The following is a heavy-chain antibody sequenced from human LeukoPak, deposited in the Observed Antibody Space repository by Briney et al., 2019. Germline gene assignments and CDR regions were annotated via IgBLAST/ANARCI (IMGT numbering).Heavy chain of an antibody. CDR3: ARVKGQYCSGGSCHINWFDP. Sequence: SVKVSCKASGGTFSSYAISWVRQAPGQGLEWMGGIIPIFGTANYAQKFQGRVTITADESTSPAYMELSSLRSEDTAVYYCARVKGQYCSGGSCHINWFDPWGQGTLVTVSS. CDR2: IIPIFGTA. J-gene: IGHJ5*02. CDR1: GGTFSSYA. D-gene: IGHD2-15*01. V-gene: IGHV1-69*13.